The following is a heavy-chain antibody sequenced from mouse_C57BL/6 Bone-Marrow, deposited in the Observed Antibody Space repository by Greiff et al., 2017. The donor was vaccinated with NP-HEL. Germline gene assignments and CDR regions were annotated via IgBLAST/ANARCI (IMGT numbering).Heavy chain of an antibody. CDR3: ARKGDYYGRAWFAY. D-gene: IGHD1-1*01. CDR1: GFSLTSYG. Sequence: VKLMESGPGLVQPSQSLSITCTVSGFSLTSYGVHWVRQSPGKGLEWLGVIWSGGSTDYNAAFISRLSISKDNSKSQVFFKMNSLQADDTAIYYCARKGDYYGRAWFAYWGQGTLVTVSA. J-gene: IGHJ3*01. V-gene: IGHV2-2*01. CDR2: IWSGGST.